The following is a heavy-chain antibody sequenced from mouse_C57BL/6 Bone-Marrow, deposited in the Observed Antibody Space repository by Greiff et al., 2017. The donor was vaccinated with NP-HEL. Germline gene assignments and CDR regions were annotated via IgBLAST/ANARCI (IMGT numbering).Heavy chain of an antibody. Sequence: VQLQQPGAELVKPGASVKLSCKASGYTFTSYWMHWVKQRPGQGLEWIGMIHPNSGSTNYNEKFKSKATLTVDKSSSTAYMQLSSLTSEDSAVYYCARTTGSYYFDDWGQGTTRTVSS. CDR1: GYTFTSYW. CDR3: ARTTGSYYFDD. J-gene: IGHJ2*01. D-gene: IGHD4-1*01. V-gene: IGHV1-64*01. CDR2: IHPNSGST.